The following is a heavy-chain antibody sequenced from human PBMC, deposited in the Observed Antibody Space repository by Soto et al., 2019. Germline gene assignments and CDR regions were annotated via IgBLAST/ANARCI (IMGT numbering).Heavy chain of an antibody. CDR2: ISSDGSKK. CDR3: AKGDYYDSSGPFDY. Sequence: GGSLRLSCAASGFTFNNYGIHWVRQTPGQGLEWVAVISSDGSKKYYADSVKGRFTISRDNSKNTLYLQMSSLRAEDTAVYYCAKGDYYDSSGPFDYWGQGTVVTVSS. CDR1: GFTFNNYG. D-gene: IGHD3-22*01. V-gene: IGHV3-30*18. J-gene: IGHJ4*02.